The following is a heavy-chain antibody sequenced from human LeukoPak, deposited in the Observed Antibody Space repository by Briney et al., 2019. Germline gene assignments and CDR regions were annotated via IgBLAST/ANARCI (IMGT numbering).Heavy chain of an antibody. CDR1: GYTFTGYY. CDR2: INPNSGGT. CDR3: ARSKKGAPVIDY. J-gene: IGHJ4*02. V-gene: IGHV1-2*02. Sequence: ASVKVSCKASGYTFTGYYMHWVRQAPGQGLEWMGWINPNSGGTNYAQKFQGRVTMTRDTSISTAYMELSRLRSDDTAVYYCARSKKGAPVIDYWGQGTLVTVSS. D-gene: IGHD2/OR15-2a*01.